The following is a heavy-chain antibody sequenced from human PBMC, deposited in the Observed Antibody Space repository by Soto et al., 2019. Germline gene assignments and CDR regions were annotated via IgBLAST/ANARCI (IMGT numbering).Heavy chain of an antibody. CDR3: ARMETYGTLNWFDP. V-gene: IGHV1-8*01. Sequence: ASVKVSCKASGYAFGDYDISWVRQAPGQGLEWMGWMNPNSANTGYAQKFQGRVSMTRDMSISTAYMELSRLRPEDTAIYYCARMETYGTLNWFDPWGQGALVTVSS. J-gene: IGHJ5*02. CDR2: MNPNSANT. D-gene: IGHD1-1*01. CDR1: GYAFGDYD.